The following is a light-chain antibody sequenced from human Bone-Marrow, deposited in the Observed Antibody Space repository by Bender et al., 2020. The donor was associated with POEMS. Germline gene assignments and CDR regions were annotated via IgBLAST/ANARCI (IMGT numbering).Light chain of an antibody. CDR3: SSYRSGNTLV. V-gene: IGLV2-14*02. Sequence: QSALTQPASVSGSPGQSITISCTGTSSNIGSYDLVSWYQQHPGQAPKLLIYDVNNRPSGVPDRFSGSKSGNTASLTISGLQAEDEAHYYCSSYRSGNTLVFGGGTKLTVL. CDR1: SSNIGSYDL. J-gene: IGLJ2*01. CDR2: DVN.